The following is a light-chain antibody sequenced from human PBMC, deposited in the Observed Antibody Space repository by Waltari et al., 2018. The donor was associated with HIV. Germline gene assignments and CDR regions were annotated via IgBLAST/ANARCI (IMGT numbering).Light chain of an antibody. CDR2: GAS. CDR3: QHYGRSPPLT. Sequence: EIVLTPSPDTLSLSPGERATLSCRASQSVTSRYLAWYQQKPGQAPRLLIYGASSRATGIPDRFSGSGSATDFTLTISRLEPEDFAVYYCQHYGRSPPLTFGGGTKVEIK. J-gene: IGKJ4*01. CDR1: QSVTSRY. V-gene: IGKV3-20*01.